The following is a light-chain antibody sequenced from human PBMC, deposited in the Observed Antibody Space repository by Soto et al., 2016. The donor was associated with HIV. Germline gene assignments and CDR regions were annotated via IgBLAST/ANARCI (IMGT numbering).Light chain of an antibody. CDR2: GNN. CDR3: HSRNSTENHNYV. V-gene: IGLV3-19*01. CDR1: SLRSFY. Sequence: SSELTQDPVVSVALGQTVMITCQGDSLRSFYASWYQQKPGQAPVLVMYGNNKRPSGIPARFSGSSSGNPASLTITGARAEDGADYYCHSRNSTENHNYVFGTGTKVTVL. J-gene: IGLJ1*01.